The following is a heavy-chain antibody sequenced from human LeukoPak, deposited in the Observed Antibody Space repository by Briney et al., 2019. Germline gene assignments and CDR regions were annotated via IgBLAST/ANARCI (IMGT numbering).Heavy chain of an antibody. CDR2: VSAYNGNT. V-gene: IGHV1-18*01. CDR3: ARTARYSSSSQPHWFDP. CDR1: GYTFTSYG. Sequence: ASVKVSCKASGYTFTSYGISWVRQARGQGLEWMGWVSAYNGNTNYAQKLQGRVTMTTDTSTSTAYMELRSLRSDDTAVYYCARTARYSSSSQPHWFDPWGQGTLVTVSS. D-gene: IGHD6-13*01. J-gene: IGHJ5*02.